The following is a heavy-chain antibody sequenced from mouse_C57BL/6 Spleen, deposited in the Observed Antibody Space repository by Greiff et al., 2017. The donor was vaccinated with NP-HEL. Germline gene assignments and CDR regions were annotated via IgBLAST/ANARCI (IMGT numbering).Heavy chain of an antibody. J-gene: IGHJ1*03. Sequence: VQLQQSGPELVKPGASVKIPCKASGYTFTDYNMDWVKQSHGKSLEWIGDINPNNGGTIYNQKFKGKATLTVDKSSSTAYMELRSLTSEDTAVYYCARYYYGSSSSYWYFDVWGTGTTVTVSS. V-gene: IGHV1-18*01. CDR1: GYTFTDYN. CDR2: INPNNGGT. CDR3: ARYYYGSSSSYWYFDV. D-gene: IGHD1-1*01.